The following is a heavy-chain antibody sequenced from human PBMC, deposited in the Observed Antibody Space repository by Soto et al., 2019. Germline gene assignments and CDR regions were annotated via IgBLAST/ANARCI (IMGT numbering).Heavy chain of an antibody. D-gene: IGHD3-10*01. CDR2: ISGSGST. CDR1: GFTFSSYA. Sequence: GGSLRLSCAASGFTFSSYAMSWVRQAPGKGLEWVSAISGSGSTYYADSVKGRFTISRDNSKNTLYLQMNSLRAEDTAVYYCAKASAWRPCDYWGQGTLVTVSS. V-gene: IGHV3-23*01. CDR3: AKASAWRPCDY. J-gene: IGHJ4*02.